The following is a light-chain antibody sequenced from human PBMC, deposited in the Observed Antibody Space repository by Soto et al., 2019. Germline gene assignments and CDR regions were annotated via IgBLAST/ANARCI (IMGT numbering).Light chain of an antibody. Sequence: DTYMTQSPSTLSASVGDRVTITFRASKNINIWLAWYQQQPGKAPKLLIFDASSLESGVPSRFSGSGSGAEFTLTISSLQPDDFATYYCRQYNSYPWTFGQGPKVDIK. CDR3: RQYNSYPWT. J-gene: IGKJ1*01. CDR2: DAS. V-gene: IGKV1-5*01. CDR1: KNINIW.